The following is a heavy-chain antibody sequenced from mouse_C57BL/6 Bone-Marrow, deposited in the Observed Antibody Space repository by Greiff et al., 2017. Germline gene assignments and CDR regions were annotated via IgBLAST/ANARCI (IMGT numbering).Heavy chain of an antibody. CDR2: IYPGSGNT. CDR1: GYTFTDYY. J-gene: IGHJ3*01. Sequence: QVQLQQSGAELVRPGASVKLSCKASGYTFTDYYIHWVKQRPGQGLEWIARIYPGSGNTYYNEKFKGKATLTAEKSSSTAYMQLSSLTSEDSAVYFGASIWFAYWVQGTLVTVSA. CDR3: ASIWFAY. V-gene: IGHV1-76*01.